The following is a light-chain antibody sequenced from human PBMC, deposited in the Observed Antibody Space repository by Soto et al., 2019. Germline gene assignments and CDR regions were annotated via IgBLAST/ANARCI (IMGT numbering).Light chain of an antibody. V-gene: IGKV3-15*01. CDR2: GAS. J-gene: IGKJ4*01. CDR1: QSVSSK. CDR3: QQYNSWPLT. Sequence: EIVMTQSPATLSVSPGEGATLSCKASQSVSSKVAWYQQKPGQAPRLLIYGASIRATAIPGRFSGSGSGTDFTLTISSRQSEDLAVYCCQQYNSWPLTFGGGTKVEIK.